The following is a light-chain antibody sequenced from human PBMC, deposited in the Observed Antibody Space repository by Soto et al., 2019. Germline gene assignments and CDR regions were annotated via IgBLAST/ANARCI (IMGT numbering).Light chain of an antibody. CDR2: EAS. V-gene: IGLV2-8*01. Sequence: QSVLAQPPSASGSPGQSVTISCTGTSSDVGGYIYVSWYQHHPGKAPKLMIYEASKRPSGVPDRFSGSKSGNTASLTVSGLQAEDEADYYCSSYAGSHTSVFGTGPKLTVL. CDR3: SSYAGSHTSV. J-gene: IGLJ1*01. CDR1: SSDVGGYIY.